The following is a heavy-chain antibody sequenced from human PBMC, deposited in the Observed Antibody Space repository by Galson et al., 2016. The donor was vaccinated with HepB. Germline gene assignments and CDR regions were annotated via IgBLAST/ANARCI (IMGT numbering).Heavy chain of an antibody. CDR2: IYYTGST. CDR3: ARRGRMTTVTHFDY. D-gene: IGHD4-17*01. J-gene: IGHJ4*02. Sequence: TLSLTCTVSGGSISGVAYYWSWIRQHPGKGLEWIGYIYYTGSTYYNPSLKSRITMSVDTSKNQFSLKLSSVTAADTAVYYCARRGRMTTVTHFDYWGQGTLVAVSS. CDR1: GGSISGVAYY. V-gene: IGHV4-31*03.